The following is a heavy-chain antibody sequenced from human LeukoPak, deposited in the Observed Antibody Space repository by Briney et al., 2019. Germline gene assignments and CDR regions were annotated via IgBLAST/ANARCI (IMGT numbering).Heavy chain of an antibody. CDR1: EFTVSSNY. Sequence: GGSLRLSCAAPEFTVSSNYMSWVRQAPGKGLEWVSVIYSDDTTYYADSVKGRFTISRDNSKNTLHLQMNSLRAEDMAVYYCALSRYSSSSVWDFWGQGTLVTVSS. J-gene: IGHJ4*02. V-gene: IGHV3-66*01. CDR2: IYSDDTT. D-gene: IGHD6-6*01. CDR3: ALSRYSSSSVWDF.